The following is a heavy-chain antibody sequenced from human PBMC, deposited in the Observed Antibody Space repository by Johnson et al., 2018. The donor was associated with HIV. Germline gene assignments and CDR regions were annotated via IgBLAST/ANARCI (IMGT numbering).Heavy chain of an antibody. CDR2: IRYDGSNK. V-gene: IGHV3-30*02. J-gene: IGHJ3*01. CDR3: VRRFYDSSAFDV. CDR1: GFTFSSNN. D-gene: IGHD3-22*01. Sequence: QVLLVESGGGVVQPGRSLRLSCAASGFTFSSNNMSWVRQAPGKGLEWVAFIRYDGSNKYFTDSVRGRFTISRDNSRNTLFLQINSLRAEDTAMYFCVRRFYDSSAFDVWGQGTLVTVSS.